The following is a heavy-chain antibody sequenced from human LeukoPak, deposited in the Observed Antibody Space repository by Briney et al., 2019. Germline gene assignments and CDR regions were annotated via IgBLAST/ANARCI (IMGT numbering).Heavy chain of an antibody. V-gene: IGHV3-33*06. CDR2: IWYDGSNK. CDR3: AKGPAVARAAKPNYYHYMDV. Sequence: GGSLRLSCAASGFTFSSYAMHWVRQAPGKGLEWVALIWYDGSNKYYADSVKGRFTISRDNSKNTLYLQMNSLRAEDTADYYCAKGPAVARAAKPNYYHYMDVWGKGTTVTVSS. CDR1: GFTFSSYA. D-gene: IGHD2-2*01. J-gene: IGHJ6*03.